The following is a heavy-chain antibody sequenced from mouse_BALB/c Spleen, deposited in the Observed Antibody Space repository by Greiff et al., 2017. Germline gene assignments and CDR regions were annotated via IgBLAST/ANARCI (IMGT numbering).Heavy chain of an antibody. J-gene: IGHJ2*01. CDR1: GFTFSSYA. D-gene: IGHD1-2*01. CDR3: ARDITTAHYFDY. Sequence: EVKLMESGGGLVKPGGSLKLSCAASGFTFSSYAMSWVRQTPEKRLEWVATISSGGSYTYYPDSVKGRFTISRDNAKNTLYLQMSSLRSEDTAMYYCARDITTAHYFDYWGQGTTLTVSS. CDR2: ISSGGSYT. V-gene: IGHV5-9-3*01.